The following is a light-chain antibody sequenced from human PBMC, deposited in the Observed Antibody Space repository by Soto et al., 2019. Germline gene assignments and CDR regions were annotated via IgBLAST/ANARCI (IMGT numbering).Light chain of an antibody. CDR1: QSVYSY. V-gene: IGKV3-20*01. CDR2: RAS. J-gene: IGKJ1*01. CDR3: QHYGASPWT. Sequence: IVRTHSPATLSVSPGDMAALSCGASQSVYSYLAWYQQKPGQAPRVLIYRASIRATGISDRFSGSGSGTDFTLTISRLEPEDFAVYYCQHYGASPWTFGQGTKVDIK.